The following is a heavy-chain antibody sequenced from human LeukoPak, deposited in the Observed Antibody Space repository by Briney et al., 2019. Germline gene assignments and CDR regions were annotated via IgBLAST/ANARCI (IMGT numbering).Heavy chain of an antibody. D-gene: IGHD3-10*01. CDR2: ISLSSSLT. CDR3: AKVIRGGYGMDV. CDR1: GFTFSSFG. Sequence: GGSLRLSCAASGFTFSSFGMNWVRQAPGQGLEWVSYISLSSSLTDYADSVKGRFTISRDNAKNSLSLQLNSLRDEDTAVYFCAKVIRGGYGMDVWGQGATVTVSS. V-gene: IGHV3-48*02. J-gene: IGHJ6*02.